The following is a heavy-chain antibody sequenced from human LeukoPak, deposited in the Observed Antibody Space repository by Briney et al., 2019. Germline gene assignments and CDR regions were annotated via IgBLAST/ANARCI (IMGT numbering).Heavy chain of an antibody. CDR1: GGSISSSSYY. D-gene: IGHD3-22*01. Sequence: PSETLSLTCTVSGGSISSSSYYWGWIRQPPGKGLEWIGSIYYSGSTYYNPSLKSRVTISVDASKNQLSLKLSSVTAADTAVYYCARGGLDYYDSSGYYQFDYWGQGTLVTVSS. V-gene: IGHV4-39*07. CDR3: ARGGLDYYDSSGYYQFDY. J-gene: IGHJ4*02. CDR2: IYYSGST.